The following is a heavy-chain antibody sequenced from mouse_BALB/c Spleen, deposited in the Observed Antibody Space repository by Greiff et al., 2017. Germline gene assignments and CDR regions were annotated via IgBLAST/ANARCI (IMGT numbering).Heavy chain of an antibody. CDR3: ARTRCYGAMDY. Sequence: VQLQQSGAELVKPGASVKLSCTASGFNIKDTYMHWVKQRPEQGLEWIGRIDPANGNTKYDPKFQGKATITADTSSNTAYLQLSSLTSEDTAVYYCARTRCYGAMDYWGQGTSVTVSS. D-gene: IGHD1-1*01. V-gene: IGHV14-3*02. CDR2: IDPANGNT. CDR1: GFNIKDTY. J-gene: IGHJ4*01.